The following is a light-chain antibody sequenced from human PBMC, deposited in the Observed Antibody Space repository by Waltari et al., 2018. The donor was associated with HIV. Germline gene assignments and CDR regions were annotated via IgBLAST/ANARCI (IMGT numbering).Light chain of an antibody. V-gene: IGLV2-14*01. CDR3: SSYTSSSTRV. CDR2: EVS. J-gene: IGLJ3*02. CDR1: SSDVGGYNY. Sequence: QSALTQPASVSGSPGQSTTISCTGTSSDVGGYNYVSWYQQHPGKAPKLMIYEVSNRPSGVSNRFSGSKSGNTASLTISGLQAEDEADYYCSSYTSSSTRVFGGGTNLTVL.